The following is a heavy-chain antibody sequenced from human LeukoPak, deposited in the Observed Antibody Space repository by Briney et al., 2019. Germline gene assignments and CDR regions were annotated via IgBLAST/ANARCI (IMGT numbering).Heavy chain of an antibody. V-gene: IGHV1-18*01. CDR3: ARDYYDSSGDMDYYYYGMDV. CDR2: TNAYNGHT. Sequence: ASVQVSRKPSVYTLTSYGIRGVRPAPGQGLAWMGWTNAYNGHTNYAQKLQGRVTMTTDTSTSTAYMELRSVRSDDTAVYYCARDYYDSSGDMDYYYYGMDVWGQGTTVTVSS. J-gene: IGHJ6*02. CDR1: VYTLTSYG. D-gene: IGHD3-22*01.